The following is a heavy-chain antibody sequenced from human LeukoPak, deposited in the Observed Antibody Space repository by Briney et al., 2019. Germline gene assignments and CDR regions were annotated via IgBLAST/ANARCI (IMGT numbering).Heavy chain of an antibody. D-gene: IGHD1-7*01. CDR2: ISYDGSNK. CDR1: GFTFSSYG. Sequence: PGGSLRLSCAASGFTFSSYGMHWVRQAPGKGLEWVAVISYDGSNKYYADSVKGRFTISRDNSKNTLYLQMNSLRAEDTAVYYCAKGRGYNWNSGVYNWFDPWGQGTLVTVSS. CDR3: AKGRGYNWNSGVYNWFDP. J-gene: IGHJ5*02. V-gene: IGHV3-30*18.